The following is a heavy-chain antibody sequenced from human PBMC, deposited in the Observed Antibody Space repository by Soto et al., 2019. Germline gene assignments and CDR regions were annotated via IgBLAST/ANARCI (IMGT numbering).Heavy chain of an antibody. CDR3: ARRYSGYDLDY. CDR2: IYASGTT. J-gene: IGHJ4*02. D-gene: IGHD5-12*01. V-gene: IGHV4-39*07. CDR1: GGSITRDNYY. Sequence: SETLSLTCTVSGGSITRDNYYWAWIRQSPGNGLEWIGSIYASGTTYFNPSLKSRVTISVDTSKNQFSLKLSSVTAADTAVYYCARRYSGYDLDYWGQGTLVTVSS.